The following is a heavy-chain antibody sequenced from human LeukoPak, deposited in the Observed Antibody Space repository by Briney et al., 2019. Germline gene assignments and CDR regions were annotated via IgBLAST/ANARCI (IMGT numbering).Heavy chain of an antibody. CDR1: GGSFSGYY. Sequence: SETLSLTCAVNGGSFSGYYWTWIRQPPGKGREWIGEIYHSGSTNYNPSLKSRLTLSVDTSKNQFSLKLSSVTAADTAVYYCARSSGHSTARNYYYYMDVWGKGTTVAVAS. V-gene: IGHV4-34*01. J-gene: IGHJ6*03. CDR2: IYHSGST. CDR3: ARSSGHSTARNYYYYMDV. D-gene: IGHD3-10*01.